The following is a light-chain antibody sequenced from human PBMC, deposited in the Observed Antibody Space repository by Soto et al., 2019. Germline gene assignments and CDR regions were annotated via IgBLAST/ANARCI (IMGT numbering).Light chain of an antibody. CDR3: QQRSKWSSIT. Sequence: EIVLTQSPATRSLSPWETPTLSSSPSQSVSIYLASYQQKPRQAPSLLIYDASTTATAIPARLSGSGGGTELTLPINSIEHEDFATYYCQQRSKWSSITFGQGTRLEIK. CDR1: QSVSIY. V-gene: IGKV3-11*01. J-gene: IGKJ5*01. CDR2: DAS.